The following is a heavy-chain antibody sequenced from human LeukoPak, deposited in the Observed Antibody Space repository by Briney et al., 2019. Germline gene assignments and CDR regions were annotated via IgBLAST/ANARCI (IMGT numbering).Heavy chain of an antibody. Sequence: PGGSLRLSCAASGFTFSIYAMSWVRQAPGKGLGWVSAISGSGGSTYYADSGKGRFTITSANSKNPLYLQMNSLTAEDTAVYYCAKAPNYYYDSRPDDYWGQGTLVTVSS. CDR1: GFTFSIYA. CDR3: AKAPNYYYDSRPDDY. V-gene: IGHV3-23*01. D-gene: IGHD3-22*01. CDR2: ISGSGGST. J-gene: IGHJ4*02.